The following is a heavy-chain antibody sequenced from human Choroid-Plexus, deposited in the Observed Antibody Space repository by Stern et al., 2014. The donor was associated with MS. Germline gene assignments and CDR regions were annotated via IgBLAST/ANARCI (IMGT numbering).Heavy chain of an antibody. CDR2: VSYDGSNK. V-gene: IGHV3-30*18. CDR3: AKDRQYLTYFFDH. J-gene: IGHJ5*02. CDR1: GFTFGSCA. Sequence: QVQLGQSGGGVVQPGRPLRLSCVASGFTFGSCAMPWVRQAPGKGLAWVAGVSYDGSNKYYADSVKGRFTISRDNSQNTLYMQMSSLRPEDTAVYYCAKDRQYLTYFFDHWGQGSLVTVSS. D-gene: IGHD2/OR15-2a*01.